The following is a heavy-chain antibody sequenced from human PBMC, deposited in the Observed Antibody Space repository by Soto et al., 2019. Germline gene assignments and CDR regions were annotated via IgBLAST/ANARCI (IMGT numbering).Heavy chain of an antibody. Sequence: SETLSLTCAVYGGSFSGYYWSWIRQPPGKGLEWIGEINHSGSTNYNPSLKSRVTISVDTSKNQFSLRLSSVTAADTAVYYCARMGSGYYNYYYGMDVWGQGTTVTVSS. J-gene: IGHJ6*02. CDR3: ARMGSGYYNYYYGMDV. CDR1: GGSFSGYY. D-gene: IGHD3-3*01. CDR2: INHSGST. V-gene: IGHV4-34*01.